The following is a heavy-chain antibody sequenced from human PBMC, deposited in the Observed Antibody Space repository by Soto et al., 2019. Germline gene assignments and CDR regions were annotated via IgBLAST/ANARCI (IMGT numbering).Heavy chain of an antibody. V-gene: IGHV3-48*02. D-gene: IGHD2-15*01. CDR1: GFTFSGYS. Sequence: EVQLVESGGGLVQPGGSLRLSCAASGFTFSGYSMNWVRQAPGKGLEWVSYISSSSRTIYYADSVKGRFTISRDNANNSLYLQMNSLRDEDTAVYYCARDIGCSGGSGYDYGMDVWGQGTTVTVSS. CDR2: ISSSSRTI. CDR3: ARDIGCSGGSGYDYGMDV. J-gene: IGHJ6*02.